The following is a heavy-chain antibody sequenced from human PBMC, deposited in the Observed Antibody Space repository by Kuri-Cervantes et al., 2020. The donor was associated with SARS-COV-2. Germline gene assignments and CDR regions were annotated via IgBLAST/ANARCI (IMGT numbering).Heavy chain of an antibody. J-gene: IGHJ6*03. CDR1: GFIFSDYY. CDR2: IGPSGTTK. CDR3: ARLLKSRTTVTTSVYWYYYYKDV. Sequence: LTCTASGFIFSDYYMTWIRQAPGKGLEWVSNIGPSGTTKYYADSVKGRFTISRDNAKNSLYLQMSSLRAEDTAVYYCARLLKSRTTVTTSVYWYYYYKDVWGKGTTVTVSS. V-gene: IGHV3-11*04. D-gene: IGHD4-17*01.